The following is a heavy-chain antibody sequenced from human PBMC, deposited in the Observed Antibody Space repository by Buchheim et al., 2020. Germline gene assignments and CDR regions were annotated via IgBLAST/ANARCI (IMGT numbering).Heavy chain of an antibody. CDR2: ISYDGSNK. CDR1: GFTFSSYA. Sequence: QVQLVESGGGVVQPGRSLRLSCAASGFTFSSYAMHWVRQAPGKGLEWVAVISYDGSNKYYADSVKGRFTISRDNSKNTLYLQMNSLRAEDTAVYYCAREYSNSPQGMDVWGQGTT. J-gene: IGHJ6*02. CDR3: AREYSNSPQGMDV. V-gene: IGHV3-30-3*01. D-gene: IGHD6-6*01.